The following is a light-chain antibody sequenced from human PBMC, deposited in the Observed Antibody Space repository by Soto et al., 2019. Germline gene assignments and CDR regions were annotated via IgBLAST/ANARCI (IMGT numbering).Light chain of an antibody. V-gene: IGLV1-40*01. J-gene: IGLJ2*01. CDR3: QSYDSRLSGVV. CDR1: NSNIGAGYD. Sequence: QLVLTQPPSVSGAPGQRVTISCTGSNSNIGAGYDVHWYQQLPGTAPKLLIYDESHRPSGVPDRFSGSQSGTSASLAITGLQAEDEADYYCQSYDSRLSGVVFGGGTKLTVL. CDR2: DES.